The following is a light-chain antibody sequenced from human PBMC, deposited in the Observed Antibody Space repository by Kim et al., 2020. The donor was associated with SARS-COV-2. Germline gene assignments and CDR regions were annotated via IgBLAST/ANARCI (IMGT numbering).Light chain of an antibody. V-gene: IGLV10-54*04. CDR1: NDNIGDQG. Sequence: RQTATLTCTANNDNIGDQGVAWLQQHQGHPPKLLSYRNNKRPSGIAERFSASRSGNAAFLTITGLQPEDEADYYCSAWDDSLKAWLFGGGTQLTVL. J-gene: IGLJ3*02. CDR3: SAWDDSLKAWL. CDR2: RNN.